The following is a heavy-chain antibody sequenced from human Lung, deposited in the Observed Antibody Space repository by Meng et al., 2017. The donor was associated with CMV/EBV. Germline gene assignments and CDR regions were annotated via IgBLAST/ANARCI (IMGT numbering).Heavy chain of an antibody. CDR3: ARDLRGYSGYDYPYYYYGMDV. D-gene: IGHD5-12*01. Sequence: GGSXRLXXAASGFTFSSYSMNWVRQAPGKGLEWVSSISSSSYIYYADSVKGRFTISRDNAKNSLYLQMNSLRAEDTAVYYCARDLRGYSGYDYPYYYYGMDVWXQGTXVTVAS. V-gene: IGHV3-21*01. CDR1: GFTFSSYS. J-gene: IGHJ6*02. CDR2: ISSSSYI.